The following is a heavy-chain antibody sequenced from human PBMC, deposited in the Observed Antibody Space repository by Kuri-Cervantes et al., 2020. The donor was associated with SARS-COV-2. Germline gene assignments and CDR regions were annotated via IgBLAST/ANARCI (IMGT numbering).Heavy chain of an antibody. CDR2: ISYDGSNK. J-gene: IGHJ4*02. Sequence: GGSLRLSCAASGFTFSSYGMHWVRQAPGKGLEWVAVISYDGSNKYYADSVKGRFTISRDNSKNTLYLQMNSLRAEDTAVYYCATDFSVHGDWYFGYWGQGTLVTVSS. CDR3: ATDFSVHGDWYFGY. D-gene: IGHD3/OR15-3a*01. CDR1: GFTFSSYG. V-gene: IGHV3-30*03.